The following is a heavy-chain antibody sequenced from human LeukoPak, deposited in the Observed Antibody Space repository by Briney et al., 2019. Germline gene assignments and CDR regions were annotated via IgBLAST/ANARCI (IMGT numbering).Heavy chain of an antibody. J-gene: IGHJ4*02. Sequence: GESLNISCKVSGYRLTTYWIVWVRQMPGKGLEWMGIIYPGDSDTRYSPSFQGQVTISADKSIYTAYLHWSSLKASDTAMYYCAIVYCSDGICSPTWFVLGGGETRVSVSS. CDR3: AIVYCSDGICSPTWFVL. D-gene: IGHD2-8*01. V-gene: IGHV5-51*01. CDR2: IYPGDSDT. CDR1: GYRLTTYW.